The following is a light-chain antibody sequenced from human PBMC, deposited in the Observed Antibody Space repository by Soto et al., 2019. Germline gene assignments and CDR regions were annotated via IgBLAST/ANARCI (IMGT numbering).Light chain of an antibody. J-gene: IGKJ1*01. CDR2: QTS. CDR3: HQRQSWPRT. Sequence: EIGLTHSPATLSSFPCDIVTHSCRATQYISTRLAWYQHRPGQAPKLLIYQTSIRAAGIPARFSASGSGTDFTLTISDVQPEDVALYFCHQRQSWPRTFGQGTKVDIK. CDR1: QYISTR. V-gene: IGKV3-11*01.